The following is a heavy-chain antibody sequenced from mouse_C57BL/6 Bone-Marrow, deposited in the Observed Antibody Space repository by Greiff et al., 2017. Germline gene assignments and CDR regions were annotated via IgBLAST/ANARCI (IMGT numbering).Heavy chain of an antibody. CDR1: GYSITSGYY. CDR3: ARDVN. J-gene: IGHJ2*01. V-gene: IGHV3-6*01. CDR2: ISYDGSN. Sequence: DVQLQESGPGLVKPSQSLSLTCSVTGYSITSGYYWNWIRQFPGNKLEWMGYISYDGSNNYNPSLKNRISITRDTSKNQFFLKLNSVTTEDTATYYCARDVNWGQGTTLTVSS.